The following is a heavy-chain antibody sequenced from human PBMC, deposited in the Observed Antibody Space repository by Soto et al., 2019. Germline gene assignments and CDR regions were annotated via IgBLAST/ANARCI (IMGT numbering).Heavy chain of an antibody. Sequence: GGSLRLSCTASGFTFSSYGMHWVRQAPGRGLEWVAVISYDGSNKYYADSVKGRFTISRDNSKNTLYLQMNSLRAEDTAVYYCAKDLYSGYGNWGQGTLVTVSS. V-gene: IGHV3-30*18. D-gene: IGHD5-12*01. CDR1: GFTFSSYG. J-gene: IGHJ4*02. CDR3: AKDLYSGYGN. CDR2: ISYDGSNK.